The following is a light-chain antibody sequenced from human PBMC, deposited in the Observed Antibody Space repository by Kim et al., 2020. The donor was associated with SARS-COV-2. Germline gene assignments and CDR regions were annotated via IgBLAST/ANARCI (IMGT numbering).Light chain of an antibody. Sequence: SVALRQTVRITCRGDSLRNYYATWYQQKPGQAPVLVIYGKNNRPSGIPDRFSGSSLGDTASLTLTGAQAEDEADYYCHSRDSTGNVFGGGTQLTVL. CDR2: GKN. CDR1: SLRNYY. CDR3: HSRDSTGNV. J-gene: IGLJ3*02. V-gene: IGLV3-19*01.